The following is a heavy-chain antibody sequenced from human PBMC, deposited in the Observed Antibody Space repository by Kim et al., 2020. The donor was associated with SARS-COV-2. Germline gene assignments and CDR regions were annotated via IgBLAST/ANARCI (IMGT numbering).Heavy chain of an antibody. Sequence: GGSLRLSCAASGFTFSSYSMNWVRQAPGKGLEWVSSISGSSSYIYYSDSMKGRFTISRDNAKNSLYLQMNSLRAEDTAVYYCARVSYSSSWYPIPCGGACYIFYRDVWGEGTTVTVSS. CDR2: ISGSSSYI. CDR1: GFTFSSYS. D-gene: IGHD6-13*01. J-gene: IGHJ6*01. CDR3: ARVSYSSSWYPIPCGGACYIFYRDV. V-gene: IGHV3-21*01.